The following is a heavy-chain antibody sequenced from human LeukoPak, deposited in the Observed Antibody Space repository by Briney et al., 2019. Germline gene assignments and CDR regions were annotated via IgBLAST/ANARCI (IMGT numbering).Heavy chain of an antibody. V-gene: IGHV1-69-2*01. D-gene: IGHD6-19*01. CDR3: ASAVGGAFDY. Sequence: GATVKISCKTSGYAFSGYYIHWGHQAPGKGLRWMGRIDPEDGATSFAGNFQGRVTMTADTSTDTAYMELSNLKFEDTAIYYCASAVGGAFDYWGQGTLVTVS. CDR1: GYAFSGYY. J-gene: IGHJ4*02. CDR2: IDPEDGAT.